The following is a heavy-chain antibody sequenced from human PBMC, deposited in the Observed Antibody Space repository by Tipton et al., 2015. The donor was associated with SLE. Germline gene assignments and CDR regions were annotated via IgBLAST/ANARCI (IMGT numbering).Heavy chain of an antibody. CDR1: GFTISSYW. V-gene: IGHV3-7*01. D-gene: IGHD5-18*01. CDR3: ARDPSDGYDY. J-gene: IGHJ4*02. Sequence: SLRLSCAASGFTISSYWMTWVRQAPGKGLEWVANIKQDGSEKYYVDSVKGRFTVSRDNAKNSLYLEMNSLRADDTAVYYCARDPSDGYDYWGQGTLVTVSS. CDR2: IKQDGSEK.